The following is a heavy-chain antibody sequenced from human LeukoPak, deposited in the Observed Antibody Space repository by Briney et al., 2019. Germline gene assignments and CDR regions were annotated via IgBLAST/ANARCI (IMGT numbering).Heavy chain of an antibody. CDR2: ITGNGANT. CDR3: ARDRSGSYPNWFDP. J-gene: IGHJ5*02. V-gene: IGHV3-23*01. CDR1: GFTLSSYG. D-gene: IGHD3-10*01. Sequence: GGSLRLSCAASGFTLSSYGMSWVRQAPGKGLEWVSAITGNGANTSYADSVKGRFTISRDNSKNTMYLQMNSLRAEDTALYYCARDRSGSYPNWFDPWGQGTLVTVSS.